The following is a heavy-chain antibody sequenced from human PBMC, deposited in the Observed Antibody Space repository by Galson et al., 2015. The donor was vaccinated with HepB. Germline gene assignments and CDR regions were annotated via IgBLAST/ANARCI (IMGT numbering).Heavy chain of an antibody. CDR2: LYSGGST. J-gene: IGHJ4*02. V-gene: IGHV3-53*01. CDR3: SRGMNSLSPFDY. D-gene: IGHD2-21*01. CDR1: GVIVADSF. Sequence: SLRLSCAGSGVIVADSFMSWVRQAPGKGLEWVSGLYSGGSTYYADSVKGRFTISRDSSKNTLYLQMSSLRVEDTAVYYCSRGMNSLSPFDYWGQGTLVTVSS.